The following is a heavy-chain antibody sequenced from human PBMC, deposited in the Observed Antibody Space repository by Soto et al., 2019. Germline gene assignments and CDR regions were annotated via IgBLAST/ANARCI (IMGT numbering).Heavy chain of an antibody. CDR1: GGSISSGDYY. D-gene: IGHD3-9*01. V-gene: IGHV4-30-4*01. Sequence: SETLSLTCTVSGGSISSGDYYWSWIRQPPGKGLEWIGYIYYSGSTYYNPPLKSRVTISVDTSKNQFSLKLSSVTAADTAVYYCARESRYYDILTGYYYYYGMDVWGQGTTVTVSS. CDR2: IYYSGST. CDR3: ARESRYYDILTGYYYYYGMDV. J-gene: IGHJ6*02.